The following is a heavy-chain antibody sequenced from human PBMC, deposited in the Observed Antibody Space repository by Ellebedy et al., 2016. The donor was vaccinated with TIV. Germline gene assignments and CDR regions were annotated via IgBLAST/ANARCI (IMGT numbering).Heavy chain of an antibody. Sequence: GESLKISCAASGFTFSSYAMSWVRQAPGKGLEWVSAISGSGGSTYYADSVKGRFTISRDNSKNTLYLQMNSLRAEDTAVYYCAKASTYYYDSSGYYSWNYYYYGMDVWGQGTTVTVSS. V-gene: IGHV3-23*01. J-gene: IGHJ6*02. CDR3: AKASTYYYDSSGYYSWNYYYYGMDV. CDR2: ISGSGGST. CDR1: GFTFSSYA. D-gene: IGHD3-22*01.